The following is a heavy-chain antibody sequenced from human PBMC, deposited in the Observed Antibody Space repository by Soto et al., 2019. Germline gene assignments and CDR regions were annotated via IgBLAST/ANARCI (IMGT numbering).Heavy chain of an antibody. CDR2: IKSKTDGVTT. Sequence: EVQLVESGGGLVKPGGTLRLSCAASGFTFSNAWMSWVRQAPGKGLEWVGRIKSKTDGVTTDYAAPVKGRFTISRDDSENPLYLQMNSLKTEDTAVYYCTTPEVIALVYFGYWGQGTLVTVSS. J-gene: IGHJ4*02. CDR3: TTPEVIALVYFGY. V-gene: IGHV3-15*01. CDR1: GFTFSNAW. D-gene: IGHD3-10*01.